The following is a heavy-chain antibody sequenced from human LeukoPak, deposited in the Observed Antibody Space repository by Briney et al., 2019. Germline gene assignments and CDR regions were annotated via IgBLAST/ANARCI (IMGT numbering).Heavy chain of an antibody. D-gene: IGHD2-2*02. V-gene: IGHV1-69*13. CDR3: ARAYCSSTSCYSPYYFDY. J-gene: IGHJ4*02. CDR1: GGTFSSYA. CDR2: IIPIFGTA. Sequence: GASVKVSCKASGGTFSSYAISWVRQAPGQGLERMGGIIPIFGTANYAQKFQGRVTITADESTSTAYMELSSLRSEDTAVYYCARAYCSSTSCYSPYYFDYWGQGTLVTVSS.